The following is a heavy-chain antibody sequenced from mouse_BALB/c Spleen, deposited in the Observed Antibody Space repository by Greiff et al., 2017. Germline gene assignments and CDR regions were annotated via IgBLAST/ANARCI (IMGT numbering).Heavy chain of an antibody. Sequence: QVQLQQPGAELVKPGASVKMSCKASGYTFTSYNMHWVKQTPGQGLEWIGAIYPGNGDTSYNQKFKGKATLTADKSSSTAYMQLSSLTSEDSAVYYCARIFTTVVATEDYFDYWGQGTTLTVSS. CDR3: ARIFTTVVATEDYFDY. J-gene: IGHJ2*01. CDR1: GYTFTSYN. CDR2: IYPGNGDT. V-gene: IGHV1-12*01. D-gene: IGHD1-1*01.